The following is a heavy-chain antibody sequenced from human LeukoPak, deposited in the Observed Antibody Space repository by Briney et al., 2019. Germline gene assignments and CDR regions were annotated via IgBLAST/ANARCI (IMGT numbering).Heavy chain of an antibody. D-gene: IGHD3-9*01. CDR2: INHSGST. Sequence: SETLSLTCAVYGGSFSGYYWSWIRQPPGKGLEWIGEINHSGSTNYNPSLKSRVTISVDTSKNQFSLKLSSVTAADTAVYYCARRYYDILTGRFDPWGQGTLVTVSS. CDR1: GGSFSGYY. V-gene: IGHV4-34*01. J-gene: IGHJ5*02. CDR3: ARRYYDILTGRFDP.